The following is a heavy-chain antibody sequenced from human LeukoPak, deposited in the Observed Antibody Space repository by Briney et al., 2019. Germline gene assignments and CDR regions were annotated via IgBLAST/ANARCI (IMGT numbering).Heavy chain of an antibody. J-gene: IGHJ2*01. CDR3: ARVSAELGYFDL. Sequence: PSETLSLTCVVSGGSFSGYYWSWIRQPPGKGLERIAEVSQSGGTNYHPSLKSRVSMLVDASKNQFSLTLSSVTDADTAVYFCARVSAELGYFDLWGRGALVTVSS. CDR1: GGSFSGYY. V-gene: IGHV4-34*01. CDR2: VSQSGGT. D-gene: IGHD7-27*01.